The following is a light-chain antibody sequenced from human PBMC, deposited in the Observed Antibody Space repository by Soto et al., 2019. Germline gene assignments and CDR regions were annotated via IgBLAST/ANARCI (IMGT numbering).Light chain of an antibody. Sequence: EIVLTQSPGTLSLSPGERATLSCRASQSVSSTYLAWYQQKPGQAPRLLIYGASSRATGIPDRFSGSGCGTDFTLTITRLEPEDCAVYYCQQYGSSPWTFGQGTKVEIK. V-gene: IGKV3-20*01. CDR3: QQYGSSPWT. CDR1: QSVSSTY. CDR2: GAS. J-gene: IGKJ1*01.